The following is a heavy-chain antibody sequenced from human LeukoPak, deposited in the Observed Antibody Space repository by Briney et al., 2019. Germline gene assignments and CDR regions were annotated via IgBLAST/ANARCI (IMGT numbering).Heavy chain of an antibody. CDR2: IYYSGST. Sequence: SETLSLTCTVSGGSISSYYWGWIRQPPGKGLEWIGSIYYSGSTYYNPSLKSRVTISVDTSKNQFSLKLSSVTAADTAVYYCARDYYDSSGYYAQDYWGQGTLVTVSS. CDR1: GGSISSYY. CDR3: ARDYYDSSGYYAQDY. V-gene: IGHV4-39*07. J-gene: IGHJ4*02. D-gene: IGHD3-22*01.